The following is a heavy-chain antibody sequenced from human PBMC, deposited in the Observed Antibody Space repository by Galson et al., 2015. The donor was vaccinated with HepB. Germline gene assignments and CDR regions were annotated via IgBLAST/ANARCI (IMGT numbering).Heavy chain of an antibody. J-gene: IGHJ4*02. CDR3: ARWGGCSSSSCFL. D-gene: IGHD2-2*01. CDR1: GFSFSTYW. V-gene: IGHV3-74*01. CDR2: INSDGSIT. Sequence: SLRLSCAASGFSFSTYWMHWVRQAPGKGLVWVSRINSDGSITSYGDSVEGRFTISRDNAKNTLYLQMNSLRADDTAVYYCARWGGCSSSSCFLWGQGTLVTVSS.